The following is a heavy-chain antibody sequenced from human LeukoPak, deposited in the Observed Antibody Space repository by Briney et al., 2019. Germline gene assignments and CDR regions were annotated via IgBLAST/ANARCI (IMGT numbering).Heavy chain of an antibody. CDR3: ARENPSGYYNRPIDY. CDR2: IYYSGSI. J-gene: IGHJ4*02. Sequence: SETLSLTCTVSGASISSYYWSWIRQPPGKGLEWIGNIYYSGSIKYNPSLKSRVTMSVDTSKNQFSLKLSSVTAADTAIYYCARENPSGYYNRPIDYWGQGTLVTVSS. D-gene: IGHD3-22*01. CDR1: GASISSYY. V-gene: IGHV4-59*01.